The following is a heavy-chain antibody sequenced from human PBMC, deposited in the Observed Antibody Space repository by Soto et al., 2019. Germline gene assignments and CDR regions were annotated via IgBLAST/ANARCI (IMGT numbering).Heavy chain of an antibody. V-gene: IGHV3-30-3*01. D-gene: IGHD3-3*01. Sequence: QVQLVESGGGVVQPGRSLRLSCAASGFTFSTYSMHWVRQAPGKGLEWVALIASDGGNKYYADSVKGRFTISRDNSKNTLHLQMNSLRAEDTAVYYCARDTTIFGMVYDYWGQGTLVTVSS. CDR2: IASDGGNK. CDR3: ARDTTIFGMVYDY. J-gene: IGHJ4*02. CDR1: GFTFSTYS.